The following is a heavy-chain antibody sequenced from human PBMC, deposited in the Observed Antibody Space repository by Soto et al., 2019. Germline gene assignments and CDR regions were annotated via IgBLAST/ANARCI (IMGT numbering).Heavy chain of an antibody. CDR2: MNANSGNT. CDR3: ARCDSSGYYWDFYYYGMDV. V-gene: IGHV1-8*01. J-gene: IGHJ6*02. CDR1: GYTFTSYD. Sequence: ASVKVSCKASGYTFTSYDINWVRQATGQGLEWMGWMNANSGNTGYAQKFQGRVTMTRDTSISTAYMELRSLRSDDTAVYYCARCDSSGYYWDFYYYGMDVWGQGTTVTVSS. D-gene: IGHD3-22*01.